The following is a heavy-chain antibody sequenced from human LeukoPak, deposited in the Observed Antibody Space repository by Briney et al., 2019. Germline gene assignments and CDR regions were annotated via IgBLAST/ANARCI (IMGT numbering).Heavy chain of an antibody. CDR2: IYYSGST. Sequence: SQTLSLTCTVSGGSISSDGYYWSWIRQHPGKGLEWIGYIYYSGSTYYNPSLKSRVTISVDTSKNQFSLKLSSVTATDTAVYYCARDQRALVVGHYYYYGMDVWGQGTTVTVSS. J-gene: IGHJ6*02. CDR1: GGSISSDGYY. D-gene: IGHD2-2*01. V-gene: IGHV4-31*03. CDR3: ARDQRALVVGHYYYYGMDV.